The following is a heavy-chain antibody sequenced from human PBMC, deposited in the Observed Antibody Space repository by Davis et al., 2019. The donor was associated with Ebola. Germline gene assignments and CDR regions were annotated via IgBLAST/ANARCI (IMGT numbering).Heavy chain of an antibody. D-gene: IGHD3-10*01. CDR2: VSWDGSSK. V-gene: IGHV3-43*01. Sequence: GGSLRLSCEASGFTFADYSMVWVRQAPGKGLEWVALVSWDGSSKFYADSVKGRFTNSRDNSKNSLFLQVHSIRTEDSALYYCARGPHYMRSLNYYYGMDVWGRGTTVTV. J-gene: IGHJ6*02. CDR1: GFTFADYS. CDR3: ARGPHYMRSLNYYYGMDV.